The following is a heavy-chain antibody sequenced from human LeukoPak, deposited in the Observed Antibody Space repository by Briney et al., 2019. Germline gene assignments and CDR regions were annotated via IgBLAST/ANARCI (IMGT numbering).Heavy chain of an antibody. V-gene: IGHV4-61*10. J-gene: IGHJ4*02. Sequence: PSETLSLTCTVSGGSISSGSYYWSWIRQPAGKGLEWIGEINHSGSTNYNPSLKSRVTISVDTSKNQFSLKLSSVTAADTAVYYCARRAHKYSYGRFFDYWGQGTLVTVSS. CDR1: GGSISSGSYY. CDR3: ARRAHKYSYGRFFDY. CDR2: INHSGST. D-gene: IGHD5-18*01.